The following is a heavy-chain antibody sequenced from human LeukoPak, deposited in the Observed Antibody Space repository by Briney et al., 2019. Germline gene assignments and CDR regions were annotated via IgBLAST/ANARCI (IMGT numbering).Heavy chain of an antibody. V-gene: IGHV3-15*01. CDR1: GFTFSNAW. D-gene: IGHD5-18*01. J-gene: IGHJ3*02. CDR2: IRSKTDGGTT. CDR3: STEGHTYGYHSFDI. Sequence: GGSLRLSCAASGFTFSNAWMSWVRQAPGKGLEWVGRIRSKTDGGTTQYAAPVKGRFTISRDDSKNTLYLQMNSLKTEDTAVYCCSTEGHTYGYHSFDIWGQGTMVTVSS.